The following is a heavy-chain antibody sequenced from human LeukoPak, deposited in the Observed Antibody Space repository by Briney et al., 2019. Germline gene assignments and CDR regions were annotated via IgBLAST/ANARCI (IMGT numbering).Heavy chain of an antibody. CDR2: IYYSGST. V-gene: IGHV4-39*07. CDR3: ASEAPAAIWFDP. Sequence: PSETLSLTCSVSGGSISSSTYYWGWIRQPPGKGLEWIGSIYYSGSTYYNPSLKSRVTISVDTSKNQFSLKLSSVTAADTAVYYCASEAPAAIWFDPWGQGTLVTVSS. D-gene: IGHD2-2*01. CDR1: GGSISSSTYY. J-gene: IGHJ5*02.